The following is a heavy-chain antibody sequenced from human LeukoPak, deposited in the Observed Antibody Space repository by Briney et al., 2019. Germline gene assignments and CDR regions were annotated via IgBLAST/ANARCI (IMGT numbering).Heavy chain of an antibody. CDR2: INPSGGST. V-gene: IGHV1-46*01. CDR3: AREYSSGYYYYGMDV. Sequence: ASVKVSCKASGYTFTSYYMHWVRQPPGQGLEWMGIINPSGGSTSYAQKFQGRVTMTRDTSTSTVYMELSSLRSEDTAVYYCAREYSSGYYYYGMDVWGQGTTVTVSS. CDR1: GYTFTSYY. J-gene: IGHJ6*02. D-gene: IGHD6-19*01.